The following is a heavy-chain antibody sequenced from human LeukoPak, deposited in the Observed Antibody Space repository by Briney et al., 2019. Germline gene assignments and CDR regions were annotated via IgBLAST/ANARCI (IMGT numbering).Heavy chain of an antibody. Sequence: GGSLRLSCAASGVIFSDYYMSWIRQAPGKGLEWVSYISSSGSTIYYADSVKGRFTISRDNAKNSLHLQMNSLRVEDTAVYYCAGEAEAGTDYWGQGTLVTVSS. V-gene: IGHV3-11*04. CDR1: GVIFSDYY. CDR3: AGEAEAGTDY. J-gene: IGHJ4*02. CDR2: ISSSGSTI. D-gene: IGHD6-19*01.